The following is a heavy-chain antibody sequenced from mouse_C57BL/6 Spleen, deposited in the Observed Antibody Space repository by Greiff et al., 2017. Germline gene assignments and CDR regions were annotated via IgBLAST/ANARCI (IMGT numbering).Heavy chain of an antibody. CDR2: ISNLAYSI. CDR3: ARQRGYSNYFYFDV. V-gene: IGHV5-15*01. D-gene: IGHD2-5*01. J-gene: IGHJ1*03. Sequence: EVQLQESGGGLVQPGGSLKLSCAASGFTFSDYGMAWVRQAPRKGPEWVAFISNLAYSIYYADTVTGRFTISRENAKNTLYLEMSSLRSEDTAMYYCARQRGYSNYFYFDVWGTGTTVTVSS. CDR1: GFTFSDYG.